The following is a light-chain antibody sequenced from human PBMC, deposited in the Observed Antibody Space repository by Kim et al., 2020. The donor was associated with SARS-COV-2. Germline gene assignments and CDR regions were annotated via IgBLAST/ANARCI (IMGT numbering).Light chain of an antibody. V-gene: IGKV3-15*01. Sequence: EIVLTQSPAALSVSPGESATLSCRASQSISSSLAWYQQRPGQAPSVLIYESSTRATGVPARFSGSRSGTDFTLTISSLQSEDFAVYYCQQYNDSPLTFGGGTKVDIK. CDR1: QSISSS. CDR3: QQYNDSPLT. J-gene: IGKJ4*01. CDR2: ESS.